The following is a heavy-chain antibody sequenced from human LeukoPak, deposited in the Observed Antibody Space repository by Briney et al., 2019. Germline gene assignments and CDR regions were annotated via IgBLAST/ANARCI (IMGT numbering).Heavy chain of an antibody. J-gene: IGHJ4*02. CDR3: ARDQGSLTRSWYTGY. D-gene: IGHD6-13*01. Sequence: ASVKVSCKASGYTFTGYHIHWVRQAPGQGLEWMGRINPYSGDTNFAQKFQSRVTMTRDTSITTAYMDLSSLTPDDTAVYFCARDQGSLTRSWYTGYWGQGTQVTVSS. CDR2: INPYSGDT. V-gene: IGHV1-2*06. CDR1: GYTFTGYH.